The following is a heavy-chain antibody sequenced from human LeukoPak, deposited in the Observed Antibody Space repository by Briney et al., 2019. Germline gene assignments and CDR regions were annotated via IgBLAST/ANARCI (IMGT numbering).Heavy chain of an antibody. CDR2: IYYSGST. CDR1: GGSISSYY. CDR3: ARDGDWGSTREGAFDI. V-gene: IGHV4-59*01. J-gene: IGHJ3*02. D-gene: IGHD7-27*01. Sequence: SETLSLTCTVSGGSISSYYWSWIRQPPGKGLEWIGYIYYSGSTNYNPSLKSRVTISVDTSKNQFSLKLSSVTAADTAVYYCARDGDWGSTREGAFDIWGQGTMVTVSS.